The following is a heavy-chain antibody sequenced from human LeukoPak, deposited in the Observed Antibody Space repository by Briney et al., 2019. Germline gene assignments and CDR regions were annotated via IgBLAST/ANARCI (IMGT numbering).Heavy chain of an antibody. CDR1: GFTFSDHY. CDR2: ISGSGDRT. D-gene: IGHD3-10*01. V-gene: IGHV3-23*01. CDR3: ARGGTNYYYMDV. Sequence: PGGSLRLSCATSGFTFSDHYMDWVRQAPGKGLEWVSAISGSGDRTFYADSVKGRLTISRDNSKNTLYLQLNTVRAEDTALYYCARGGTNYYYMDVWGNGTTVTVSS. J-gene: IGHJ6*03.